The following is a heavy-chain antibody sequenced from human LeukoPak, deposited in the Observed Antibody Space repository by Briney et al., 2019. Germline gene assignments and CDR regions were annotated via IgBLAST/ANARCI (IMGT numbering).Heavy chain of an antibody. CDR1: GYTFTSYY. J-gene: IGHJ5*02. V-gene: IGHV1-46*01. CDR2: INPSGGST. CDR3: ARFGLFRSGSTQNWFDP. Sequence: VASVKVSCKASGYTFTSYYMHWVRQAPGQGLEWMGIINPSGGSTSYAQKFQGRVTMTRDMSTSTVYMELSSLRSEDTAVYYCARFGLFRSGSTQNWFDPWGQGTLVTVSS. D-gene: IGHD3-10*01.